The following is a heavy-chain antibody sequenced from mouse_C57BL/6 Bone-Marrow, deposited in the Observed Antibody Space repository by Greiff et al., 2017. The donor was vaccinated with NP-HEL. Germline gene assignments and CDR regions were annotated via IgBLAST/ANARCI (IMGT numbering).Heavy chain of an antibody. J-gene: IGHJ2*01. D-gene: IGHD1-1*01. Sequence: QVQLQQSGAELVRPGTSVKMSCKASGYTFTNYWIGWAKQRPGHGLEWIGDIYPGGGYTNYNEKFKGKATLTADKSSSTAYMQFSSLTSEDSAIYYCARFYYYGSSPFDYWGQGTTLTVSS. CDR2: IYPGGGYT. CDR3: ARFYYYGSSPFDY. V-gene: IGHV1-63*01. CDR1: GYTFTNYW.